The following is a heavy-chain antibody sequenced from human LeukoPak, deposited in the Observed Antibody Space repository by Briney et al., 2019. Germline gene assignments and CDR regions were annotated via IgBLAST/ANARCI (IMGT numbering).Heavy chain of an antibody. J-gene: IGHJ5*02. D-gene: IGHD5-24*01. Sequence: SETLSLTCAVYGGSFSGYYWSWIRQPPGKGLEWIGEINHSGSTNYNPSLKSRVTISVDTSKNQISLKLSSVTAADTAVYYCASAGPFDLRDGYNFWSLGWFDPWGQGTLVTVSS. CDR3: ASAGPFDLRDGYNFWSLGWFDP. CDR2: INHSGST. V-gene: IGHV4-34*01. CDR1: GGSFSGYY.